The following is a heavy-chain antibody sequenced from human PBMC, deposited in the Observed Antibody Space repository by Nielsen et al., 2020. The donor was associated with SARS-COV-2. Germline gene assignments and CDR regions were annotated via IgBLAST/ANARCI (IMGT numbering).Heavy chain of an antibody. CDR2: IYYSGST. Sequence: WIRQPPGKGLEWIGYIYYSGSTYYNPSLKSRVTISVDTSKNQFSLKLSSVTAADTAVYYCARGYYYDSSGYKSYYGMDVWGRGTTVTVSS. CDR3: ARGYYYDSSGYKSYYGMDV. V-gene: IGHV4-31*02. D-gene: IGHD3-22*01. J-gene: IGHJ6*02.